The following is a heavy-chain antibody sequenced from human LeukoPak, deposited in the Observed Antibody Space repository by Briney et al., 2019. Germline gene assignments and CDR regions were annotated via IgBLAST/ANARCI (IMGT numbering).Heavy chain of an antibody. CDR1: GFTVSSNS. CDR2: IYSDNT. D-gene: IGHD3-22*01. Sequence: GGSLRLSCTVSGFTVSSNSMSWVRQAPGKGLEWVSLIYSDNTHYSDSVKGRFTISRDNAKNSLYLQMTRLRAEDTAVYYCARAWRYYDSSGYYAVWFDPWGQGTLVTVSS. CDR3: ARAWRYYDSSGYYAVWFDP. V-gene: IGHV3-53*01. J-gene: IGHJ5*02.